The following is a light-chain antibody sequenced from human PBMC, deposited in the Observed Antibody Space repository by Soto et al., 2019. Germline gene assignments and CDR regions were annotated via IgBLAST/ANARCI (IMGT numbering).Light chain of an antibody. CDR2: DAF. V-gene: IGKV3-11*01. J-gene: IGKJ5*01. CDR1: ETIRNL. CDR3: QQRHNWPIT. Sequence: EIVLTQSPATPSLSPGERATLSCRASETIRNLLAWYQQRPGQAPRLLIYDAFSRAPGIPARFSGGGSGTDFTLTISSLEPEDFGVYYCQQRHNWPITFGQGTRLEIK.